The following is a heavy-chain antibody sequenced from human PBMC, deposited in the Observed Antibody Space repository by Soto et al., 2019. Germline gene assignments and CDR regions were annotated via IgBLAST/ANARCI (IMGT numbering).Heavy chain of an antibody. D-gene: IGHD3-9*01. CDR2: ISGSGGST. V-gene: IGHV3-23*01. Sequence: EVQVLESGGGLVQPGGSLRLSCAASGFTFSSYAMNWVRQAPGKGLEWVSAISGSGGSTYYADSVKGRFTISRDNSKNTMYLQMNSLRAEDTGVYYCAKAQYYDILTGYYTPYYDYRDVWGKGTTVTVSS. J-gene: IGHJ6*03. CDR1: GFTFSSYA. CDR3: AKAQYYDILTGYYTPYYDYRDV.